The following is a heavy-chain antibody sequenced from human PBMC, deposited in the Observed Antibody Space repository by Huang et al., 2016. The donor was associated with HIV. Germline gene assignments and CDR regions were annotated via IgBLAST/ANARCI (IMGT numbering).Heavy chain of an antibody. Sequence: LQESGPGLVGPSETLSLTCAVSGDSINSNTFYWGWIRRPPGKALEWIGSISYSGTTYYNPALKRRARIAVDASKNRIFLHLRSVTAADTGVYYCARTGVAVSDDPEYFQHWGQGALVTIS. J-gene: IGHJ1*01. V-gene: IGHV4-39*02. CDR2: ISYSGTT. CDR3: ARTGVAVSDDPEYFQH. D-gene: IGHD3-3*01. CDR1: GDSINSNTFY.